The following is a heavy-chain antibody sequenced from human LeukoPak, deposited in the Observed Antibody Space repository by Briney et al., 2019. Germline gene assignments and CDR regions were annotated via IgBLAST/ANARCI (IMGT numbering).Heavy chain of an antibody. CDR1: GFTFSSYA. V-gene: IGHV3-23*01. D-gene: IGHD1-20*01. CDR2: ISGSGGST. CDR3: AKDQGSNWNDGVAFDI. J-gene: IGHJ3*02. Sequence: PGGSLRPSCAASGFTFSSYAMSWVRQAPGKGLEWVSAISGSGGSTYYADSVKGRFTISRDNSKNTLYLQMNNLRAEDTAVYYCAKDQGSNWNDGVAFDIWGQGTMVTVSS.